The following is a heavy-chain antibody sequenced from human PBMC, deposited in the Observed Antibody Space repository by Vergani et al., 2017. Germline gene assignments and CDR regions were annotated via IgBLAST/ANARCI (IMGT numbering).Heavy chain of an antibody. J-gene: IGHJ6*02. V-gene: IGHV3-43D*03. CDR3: AKDRSQHLVEEVDGMDV. Sequence: EVQLVESGGVVVQPGGSLRLSCAASGFTFDDYAMHWVRQAPGKGLEWVSLISWDGGDTYYADYVKGRFTISRDNSKNSLYLQMNSLRAEDTALYYCAKDRSQHLVEEVDGMDVWGQGTTVTVSS. CDR2: ISWDGGDT. CDR1: GFTFDDYA. D-gene: IGHD6-13*01.